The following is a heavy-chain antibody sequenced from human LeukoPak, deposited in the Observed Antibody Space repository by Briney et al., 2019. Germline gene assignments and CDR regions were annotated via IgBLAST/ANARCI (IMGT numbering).Heavy chain of an antibody. Sequence: PGGSLRLSCAASGFTLDDYAMHWVRQAPGKGLEWVSGVSWNSASIGYAGSVKGRFTISRDNAKNSLYLQMNSLTAEDTALYYCAKGYGDYLNWFDFWGQGTQVTVSS. CDR2: VSWNSASI. J-gene: IGHJ5*01. CDR3: AKGYGDYLNWFDF. V-gene: IGHV3-9*01. CDR1: GFTLDDYA. D-gene: IGHD4-17*01.